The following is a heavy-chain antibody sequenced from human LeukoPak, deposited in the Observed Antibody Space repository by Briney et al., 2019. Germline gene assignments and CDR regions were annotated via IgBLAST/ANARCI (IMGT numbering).Heavy chain of an antibody. CDR2: INAGNGNT. CDR3: ARARYETRIWPKSRYDYYHYMDV. Sequence: ASVKVSCKASGYTFTSYVIHWVRQAPGQRLEWMGWINAGNGNTKYSQEFQDRVTITRDTSASTVYMELSSLRSGDMAVYYCARARYETRIWPKSRYDYYHYMDVWGKGTTVTVSS. D-gene: IGHD2-15*01. J-gene: IGHJ6*03. V-gene: IGHV1-3*03. CDR1: GYTFTSYV.